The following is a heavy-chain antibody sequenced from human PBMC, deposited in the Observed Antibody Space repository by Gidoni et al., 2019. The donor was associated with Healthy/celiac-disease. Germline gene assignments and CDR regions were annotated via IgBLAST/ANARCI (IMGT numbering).Heavy chain of an antibody. Sequence: QLQLQESGPGLVKPSETLSLTCTVSGGSISSSSYYWGWIRQPPGKGLEWIGSIYYSGGTYYNPSLKSRVTISVDTSKNQFSLKLSSVTAADTAVYYGARRSSWYFRHYFDYWGQGTLVTVSS. D-gene: IGHD6-13*01. CDR3: ARRSSWYFRHYFDY. CDR2: IYYSGGT. V-gene: IGHV4-39*01. CDR1: GGSISSSSYY. J-gene: IGHJ4*02.